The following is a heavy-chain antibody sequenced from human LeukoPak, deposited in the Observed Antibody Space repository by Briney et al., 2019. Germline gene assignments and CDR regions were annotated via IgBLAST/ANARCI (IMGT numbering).Heavy chain of an antibody. CDR1: RFTFSNAW. Sequence: NPGGSLRLSCAASRFTFSNAWMSWVRQAPGKGLEWVGRIKSKTDGGTTDYAAPVKGRFTISRDDSKNTLYLQMNSLKTEDTAVYYCTTRSYDILTGYDYWGQGTLVTVSS. J-gene: IGHJ4*02. CDR2: IKSKTDGGTT. D-gene: IGHD3-9*01. CDR3: TTRSYDILTGYDY. V-gene: IGHV3-15*01.